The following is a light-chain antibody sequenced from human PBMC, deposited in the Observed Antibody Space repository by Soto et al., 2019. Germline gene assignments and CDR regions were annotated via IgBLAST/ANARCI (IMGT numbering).Light chain of an antibody. J-gene: IGLJ2*01. Sequence: SYELTHPPSVSVAPGQTARITCGGQNIGSKIVQWFHQKPGQAPVLVVCDDKNKPSGMSERFSGSNSGNTATLTISRVEAGDEADYYCQVWDPTSHRVFGGGTKLTVL. CDR1: NIGSKI. CDR3: QVWDPTSHRV. V-gene: IGLV3-21*02. CDR2: DDK.